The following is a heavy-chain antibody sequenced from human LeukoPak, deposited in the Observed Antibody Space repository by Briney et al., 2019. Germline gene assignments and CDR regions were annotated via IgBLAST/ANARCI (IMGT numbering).Heavy chain of an antibody. V-gene: IGHV3-7*01. CDR1: EFTFSNAW. D-gene: IGHD2-15*01. J-gene: IGHJ4*02. Sequence: GGSLRLSCAASEFTFSNAWMSWVRQAPGKGLEWVGNIGQDGSVKNYADPVKGRFTISRDNAKNSVFLQMNSLRAEDTAFYYCGNQCSGGICPENWGRGTLVTVSS. CDR3: GNQCSGGICPEN. CDR2: IGQDGSVK.